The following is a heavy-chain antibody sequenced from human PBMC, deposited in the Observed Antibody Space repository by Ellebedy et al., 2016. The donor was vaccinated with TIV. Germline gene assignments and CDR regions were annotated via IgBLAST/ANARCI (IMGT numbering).Heavy chain of an antibody. CDR3: ARAPSGYHYYYMDV. CDR2: MSSDGSKS. CDR1: AFTFSTYT. V-gene: IGHV3-30-3*01. J-gene: IGHJ6*03. D-gene: IGHD3-10*01. Sequence: GESLKISXEASAFTFSTYTMHWVRQAPGKGLEWVAMMSSDGSKSYYADSVTGRFTISRDNTNNALYLQMNSLGPEDTAVYYGARAPSGYHYYYMDVWGKGTTVIVSS.